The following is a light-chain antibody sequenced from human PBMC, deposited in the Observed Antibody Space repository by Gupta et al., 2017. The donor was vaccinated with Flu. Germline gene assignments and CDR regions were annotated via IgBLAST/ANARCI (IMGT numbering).Light chain of an antibody. Sequence: QSALTQPASVTRCPGQSNTISCTRTGADIGGYNSVSWFHQHPGEVPKLLIYEVINRPAGVSDRFSGSKSGNAASLTISGLQAEDEADYYCGSYTRNTTPYVFGTGTKVTVL. CDR3: GSYTRNTTPYV. CDR1: GADIGGYNS. J-gene: IGLJ1*01. CDR2: EVI. V-gene: IGLV2-14*03.